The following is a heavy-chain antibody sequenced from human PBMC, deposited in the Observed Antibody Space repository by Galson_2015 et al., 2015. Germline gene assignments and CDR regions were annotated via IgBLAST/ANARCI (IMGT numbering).Heavy chain of an antibody. J-gene: IGHJ4*02. CDR3: ARQILDYDFWSGYYPTNFDY. CDR2: ISSTTTYI. Sequence: SLRLSCAASELTFSSYYMSWVRQAPGKGLEWVSSISSTTTYIYYADSVKGRFTISRDNAKNSLYLQMNSLGAEDTAVYYCARQILDYDFWSGYYPTNFDYWGQGTLVTVSS. D-gene: IGHD3-3*01. V-gene: IGHV3-21*01. CDR1: ELTFSSYY.